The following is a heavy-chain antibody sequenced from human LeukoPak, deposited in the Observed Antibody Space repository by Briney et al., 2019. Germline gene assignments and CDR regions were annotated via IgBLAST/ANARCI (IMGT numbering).Heavy chain of an antibody. Sequence: ASVKVSCKASGYTFTSYYMHWVRQAPGQGLEWMGIINPSGGSTSYAQKFQGRVTMTRDTSTSTVYMELSSLRSEDTAVYYCARFVVDSIAAAYNWFDPWGQGTLVTVSS. CDR1: GYTFTSYY. V-gene: IGHV1-46*01. CDR3: ARFVVDSIAAAYNWFDP. J-gene: IGHJ5*02. D-gene: IGHD6-13*01. CDR2: INPSGGST.